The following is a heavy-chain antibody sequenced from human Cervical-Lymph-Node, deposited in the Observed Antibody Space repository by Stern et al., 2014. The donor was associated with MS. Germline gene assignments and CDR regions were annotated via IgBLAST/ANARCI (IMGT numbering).Heavy chain of an antibody. V-gene: IGHV4-4*07. CDR3: ARDLVGGTPY. CDR1: GGSISSHS. CDR2: ISSSGST. D-gene: IGHD1-26*01. Sequence: QVQLQESGPGLVKPSETLSLTCTVSGGSISSHSWSWIRQPAGKGLAWIGRISSSGSTNYNPSLKSRVTMSVDTSKNQFSLKLSSVTAADTAVYYCARDLVGGTPYWGQGTLVTVSS. J-gene: IGHJ4*02.